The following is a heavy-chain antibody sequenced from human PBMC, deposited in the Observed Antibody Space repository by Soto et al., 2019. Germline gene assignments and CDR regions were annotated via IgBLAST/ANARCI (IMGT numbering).Heavy chain of an antibody. CDR1: GGTFSSYT. CDR2: IIPILGIA. CDR3: ARGDRAVAGKDFDY. D-gene: IGHD6-19*01. V-gene: IGHV1-69*02. J-gene: IGHJ4*02. Sequence: QDQLVQSGAEVKKPGSSVKVSCKASGGTFSSYTISWVRQAPGQGLEWMGRIIPILGIANYAQKFQGRVTITADKSTSTAYMELSSLRSEDTAVYYCARGDRAVAGKDFDYWGQGTLVTVSS.